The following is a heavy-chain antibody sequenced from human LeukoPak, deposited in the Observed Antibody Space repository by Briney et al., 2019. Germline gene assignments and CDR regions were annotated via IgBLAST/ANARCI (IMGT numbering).Heavy chain of an antibody. V-gene: IGHV1-2*02. J-gene: IGHJ4*02. D-gene: IGHD1-1*01. CDR2: INPSSGGT. CDR3: ARDFSWRATPSDY. CDR1: GYTFTGYY. Sequence: ASVKVSCKASGYTFTGYYMHWVRQAPGQGLEWMGWINPSSGGTNYAQKFQGRVTMTRDTSISTAYMELSRLRSDDTAVYYCARDFSWRATPSDYWGQGTLVTVSS.